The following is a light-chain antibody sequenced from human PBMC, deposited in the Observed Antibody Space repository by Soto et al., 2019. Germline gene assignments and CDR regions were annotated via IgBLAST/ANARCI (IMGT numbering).Light chain of an antibody. V-gene: IGKV1-5*01. Sequence: DIQMTHSPSTLSASVGDRVTITFRASQTVSYWLAWYQQKPGKAPKLLIYDASTLENSVPSRFTGSRSGTDFTLTISSLQPDDFATYYCQQYSSVLVTFGQGTRLEIK. CDR1: QTVSYW. J-gene: IGKJ5*01. CDR3: QQYSSVLVT. CDR2: DAS.